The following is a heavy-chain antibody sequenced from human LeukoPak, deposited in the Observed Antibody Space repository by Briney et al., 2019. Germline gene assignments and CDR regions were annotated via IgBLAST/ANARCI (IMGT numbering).Heavy chain of an antibody. CDR2: IKQDGSEK. Sequence: GGSLRLPCAASGFTFSGYWMSWVRQAPGKGLERVANIKQDGSEKYYVDSVKGRFTISRDNSENTLYLKMNSLRAEDTAVYYCAKLSTVRAVYYFDYWGQGTLVTVSS. D-gene: IGHD4-11*01. CDR3: AKLSTVRAVYYFDY. CDR1: GFTFSGYW. V-gene: IGHV3-7*03. J-gene: IGHJ4*02.